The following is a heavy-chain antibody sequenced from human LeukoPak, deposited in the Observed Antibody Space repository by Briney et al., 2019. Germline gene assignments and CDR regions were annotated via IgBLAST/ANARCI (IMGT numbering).Heavy chain of an antibody. J-gene: IGHJ3*02. V-gene: IGHV4-34*01. CDR2: INHSGST. CDR1: GGSFSGYY. CDR3: ARHLGLVQWIQLWNPGSADAFDI. D-gene: IGHD5-18*01. Sequence: PSETLSLTCAVYGGSFSGYYWSWIRQPPGKGLEWIGEINHSGSTNYNPSLKSRVTISVDTSKNQFSLKLSSVTAADTAVYYCARHLGLVQWIQLWNPGSADAFDIWGQGTMVTVSS.